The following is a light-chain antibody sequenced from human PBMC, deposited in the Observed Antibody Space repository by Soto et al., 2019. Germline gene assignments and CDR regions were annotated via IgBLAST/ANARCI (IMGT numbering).Light chain of an antibody. J-gene: IGKJ4*01. CDR1: QSLLHTDGYNY. CDR3: MQSVQTPLA. V-gene: IGKV2-28*01. Sequence: DIEMTQSPLSLPVTPGEPASLSCTSSQSLLHTDGYNYLDWYLQKPRQSPQLLVYLASYRAYGVSDRFSGSGSGSDFTLPIGRVEAEDFGAYYWMQSVQTPLAFGGGSKVEIK. CDR2: LAS.